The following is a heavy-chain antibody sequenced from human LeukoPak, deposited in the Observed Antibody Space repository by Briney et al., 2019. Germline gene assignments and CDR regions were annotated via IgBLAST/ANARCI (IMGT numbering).Heavy chain of an antibody. Sequence: SETLSLTCAVYGGSFSSYYWSWIRQPPGKGLEWIGYIYYSGSTNYNPSLKSRVTISVDTSKNQFSLKLSSVTAADTAVYYCAREEYSSSYNWFDPWGQGTLVTVSS. CDR3: AREEYSSSYNWFDP. V-gene: IGHV4-59*01. CDR1: GGSFSSYY. J-gene: IGHJ5*02. CDR2: IYYSGST. D-gene: IGHD6-6*01.